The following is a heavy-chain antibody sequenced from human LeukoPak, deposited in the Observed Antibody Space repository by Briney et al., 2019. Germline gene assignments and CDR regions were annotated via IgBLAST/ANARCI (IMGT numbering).Heavy chain of an antibody. CDR2: INHSGST. D-gene: IGHD3-22*01. CDR3: ARRMAARYYDSSGYYFDY. V-gene: IGHV4-34*01. CDR1: GGSFSGYY. Sequence: PSETLSLTCAVYGGSFSGYYWSWIRQPPGKGLEWIGEINHSGSTNYNPSLKSRVTISVDTSKNQFSLKLSSVTAADTAVYYCARRMAARYYDSSGYYFDYWGQGTLVTVSS. J-gene: IGHJ4*02.